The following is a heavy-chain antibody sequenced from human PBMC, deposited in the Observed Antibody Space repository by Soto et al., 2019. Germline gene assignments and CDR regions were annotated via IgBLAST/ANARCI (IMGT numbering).Heavy chain of an antibody. CDR2: ISGSGGST. J-gene: IGHJ4*02. Sequence: VGSLRLSCAASGFTFSSYAMSWVRQAPGKGLEWVSAISGSGGSTYYADSVKGRFTVSRDNSKNTLYLQMNSLRAEDTAVYYCAKAVITSYCFDYWGQGTLVTVSS. D-gene: IGHD3-22*01. CDR1: GFTFSSYA. V-gene: IGHV3-23*01. CDR3: AKAVITSYCFDY.